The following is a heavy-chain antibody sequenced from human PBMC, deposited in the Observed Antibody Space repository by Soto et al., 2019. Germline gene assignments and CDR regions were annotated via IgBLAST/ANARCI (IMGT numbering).Heavy chain of an antibody. V-gene: IGHV1-18*01. CDR1: GYTFISYG. D-gene: IGHD3-9*01. CDR2: ISPYNGNT. Sequence: QVQLVQSGAEVKKPGASVKVSCKASGYTFISYGISWVRQAPGQGLEWMGWISPYNGNTHYSQNFQGRVAMTTDTSTSTAYMELRSLRSDDTAAYYCARDRLFVGEAGYYSPTSWGQGPWSPSPQ. CDR3: ARDRLFVGEAGYYSPTS. J-gene: IGHJ5*02.